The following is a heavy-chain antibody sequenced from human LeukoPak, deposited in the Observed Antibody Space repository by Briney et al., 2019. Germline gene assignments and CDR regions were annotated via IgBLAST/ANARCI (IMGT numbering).Heavy chain of an antibody. CDR3: ARSRRENYYYYCDMDV. J-gene: IGHJ6*02. CDR2: ISSSDTTI. CDR1: GFNFSSYE. V-gene: IGHV3-48*03. Sequence: PGGSLSLSCSLSGFNFSSYEMLWLRQAPGKGLEWVSNISSSDTTIHYADSVKGRFTISRDNARNSLYLPMNSLRAEDTAVYYCARSRRENYYYYCDMDVWGQGTTVTVSS.